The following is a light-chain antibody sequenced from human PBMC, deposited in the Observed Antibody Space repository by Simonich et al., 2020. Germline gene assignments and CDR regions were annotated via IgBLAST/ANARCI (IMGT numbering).Light chain of an antibody. V-gene: IGLV3-10*01. CDR1: AFPKKY. CDR3: YSTDSSGKV. CDR2: EDS. J-gene: IGLJ2*01. Sequence: SYELTQPPSVSVSPGQTARITCSGDAFPKKYAYWYQQKSGQAPGLVISEDSKRPAGIPESFSGSSSGTMATLTISGAQVEDEADYYCYSTDSSGKVFGGGTKLTVL.